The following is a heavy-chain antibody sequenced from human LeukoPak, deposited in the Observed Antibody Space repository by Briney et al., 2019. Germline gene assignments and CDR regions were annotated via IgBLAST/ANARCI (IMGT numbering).Heavy chain of an antibody. CDR2: ICAYNGNK. J-gene: IGHJ4*02. CDR3: ARDAAVAGTLDY. Sequence: ASVKVSCKASGYTFTSYGISWVRPAPGQGLEWMGWICAYNGNKNYAQKLQGRVTMPTDTSTSTADMELRSLRSDDTAVYYCARDAAVAGTLDYWGQGTLVTVSS. CDR1: GYTFTSYG. D-gene: IGHD6-13*01. V-gene: IGHV1-18*01.